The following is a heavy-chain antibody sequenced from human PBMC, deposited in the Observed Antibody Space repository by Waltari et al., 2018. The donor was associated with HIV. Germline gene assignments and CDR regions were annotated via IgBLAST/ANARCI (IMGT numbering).Heavy chain of an antibody. CDR1: GYSFANYW. CDR3: ARRFFGVRITTHDGFDI. V-gene: IGHV5-51*01. D-gene: IGHD3-3*01. Sequence: EVQLAQSGAEVKKPGDSLKISCKGSGYSFANYWIAWVRQMPGKGLEWLGIIYPGDSDCSYSPSFKGQVTITADTSISTAYVHWNSLKASDTAMYYWARRFFGVRITTHDGFDIWGQGTMVTVSS. CDR2: IYPGDSDC. J-gene: IGHJ3*02.